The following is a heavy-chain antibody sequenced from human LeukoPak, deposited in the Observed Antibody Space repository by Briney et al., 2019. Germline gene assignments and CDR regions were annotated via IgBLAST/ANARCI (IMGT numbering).Heavy chain of an antibody. V-gene: IGHV3-74*01. D-gene: IGHD3-10*01. J-gene: IGHJ4*02. CDR2: INSDGSST. CDR3: ARDPDYLYYYGPGAFDY. Sequence: GGSLRLSCAASGFTFSSYWMHWVRQAPGKGLVWVSRINSDGSSTSYADSVKGRFTISRDNAKNTLYLQMNSLRAEDTAVYYCARDPDYLYYYGPGAFDYWGQRTLVTVSS. CDR1: GFTFSSYW.